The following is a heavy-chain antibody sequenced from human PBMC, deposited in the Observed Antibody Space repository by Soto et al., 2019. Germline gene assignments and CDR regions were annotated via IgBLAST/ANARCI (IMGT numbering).Heavy chain of an antibody. CDR2: IKRKIDGEAT. J-gene: IGHJ6*02. V-gene: IGHV3-15*07. CDR1: GFSFSNAW. D-gene: IGHD2-15*01. Sequence: EVQLVESGGGLVKPGGSLRLSCAASGFSFSNAWMNWVRQAPGKGLEWVGRIKRKIDGEATDYAGPVKGRFPVFRDDSKSALYLQRNSLKGDDSAVYYCTTGSVEGVWGQGTTVTVS. CDR3: TTGSVEGV.